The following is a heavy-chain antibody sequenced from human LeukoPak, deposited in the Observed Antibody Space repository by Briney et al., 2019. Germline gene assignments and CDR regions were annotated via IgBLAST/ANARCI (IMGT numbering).Heavy chain of an antibody. CDR1: GYTFTSYD. Sequence: ASVKVSCKASGYTFTSYDINWVRQATGQGLEWMGWMNPNSGNTGYAQKFQGWVTMTRDTSISTAYMELSRLRSDDTAVYYCARHFGTGDNFDYWGQGTLLIVSS. D-gene: IGHD1-1*01. CDR3: ARHFGTGDNFDY. J-gene: IGHJ4*02. V-gene: IGHV1-8*01. CDR2: MNPNSGNT.